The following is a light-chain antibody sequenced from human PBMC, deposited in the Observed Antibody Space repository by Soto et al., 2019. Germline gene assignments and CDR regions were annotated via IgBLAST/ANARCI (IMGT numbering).Light chain of an antibody. V-gene: IGLV2-8*01. CDR3: SSYAGSNNLV. CDR2: EVS. CDR1: SSDVGGYNS. J-gene: IGLJ2*01. Sequence: QSVLTQPPSASGSPGQSVTIPCTGTSSDVGGYNSVSLYQQHPGKVPKLMIYEVSKRPSGVPDRFSGSKSGNTASLTVSGLQAEDEADYYCSSYAGSNNLVFGGGTKLTVL.